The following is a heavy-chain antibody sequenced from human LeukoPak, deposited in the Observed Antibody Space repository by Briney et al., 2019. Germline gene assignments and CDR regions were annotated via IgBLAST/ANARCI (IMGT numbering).Heavy chain of an antibody. CDR2: ISNSGGTT. D-gene: IGHD3-22*01. J-gene: IGHJ4*02. V-gene: IGHV3-23*01. Sequence: GGSLRLSCAASGFTFSTYALSWVRQAPGKGLEWVSSISNSGGTTYYADSVRGRFTISRDNSRNTLVLQMNSLRAEDTAVYYCTTYYYDSSGYYYPYYFDYWGQGTLVTVSS. CDR3: TTYYYDSSGYYYPYYFDY. CDR1: GFTFSTYA.